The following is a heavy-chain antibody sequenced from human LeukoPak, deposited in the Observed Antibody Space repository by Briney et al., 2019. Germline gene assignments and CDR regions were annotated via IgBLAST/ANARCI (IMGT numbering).Heavy chain of an antibody. J-gene: IGHJ4*02. CDR1: GGTFSSYA. CDR2: IIPIFGIA. V-gene: IGHV1-69*04. D-gene: IGHD6-6*01. CDR3: ARFEYSSSPLDY. Sequence: SVKVSCKASGGTFSSYAISWVRQAPGQGLEWMGRIIPIFGIANYAQKFQGRVTITADKSTSTAYMELSGLRSEDTAVYYCARFEYSSSPLDYWGQGTLVTVSS.